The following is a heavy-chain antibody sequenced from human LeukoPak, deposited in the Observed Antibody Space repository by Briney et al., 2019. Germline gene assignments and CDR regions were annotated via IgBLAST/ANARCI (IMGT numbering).Heavy chain of an antibody. CDR2: IYHSGST. J-gene: IGHJ3*02. Sequence: SETLSLTCTVSGGSISSSSYYWGWIRQPPGKGLEWIGSIYHSGSTYDNPSLKSRVTISVDTSKNQFSLKLRSVTAADTAVYYCARISGGYQNDAFDIWGQGTMLTVSS. CDR1: GGSISSSSYY. V-gene: IGHV4-39*07. CDR3: ARISGGYQNDAFDI. D-gene: IGHD3-22*01.